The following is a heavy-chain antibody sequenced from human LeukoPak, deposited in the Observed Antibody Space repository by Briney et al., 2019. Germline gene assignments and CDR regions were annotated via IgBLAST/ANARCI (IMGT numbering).Heavy chain of an antibody. D-gene: IGHD3-10*01. CDR2: ISGVTTST. CDR3: ARDRWFGESLPAHFEY. V-gene: IGHV3-23*01. J-gene: IGHJ4*02. CDR1: GFSLSSYA. Sequence: GGSLRLSCGASGFSLSSYAMGWVRQAPGKGLEWVSTISGVTTSTYYADSVKGRFTISRDNAKNSLYLQMNSLRAEDTAFYYCARDRWFGESLPAHFEYWGQGTLVTVSS.